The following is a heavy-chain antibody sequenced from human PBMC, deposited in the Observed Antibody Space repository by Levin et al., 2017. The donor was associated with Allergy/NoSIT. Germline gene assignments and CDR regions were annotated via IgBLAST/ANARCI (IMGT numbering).Heavy chain of an antibody. V-gene: IGHV2-5*02. Sequence: SGPTLVKPTQTLTLTCTFSGFSLSTSGVGVGWIRQPPGKALEWLALIYWDDDKRYSPSLKSRLTITKDTSKNQVVRTMTNMDPVDTATYYCAHTTLAARRGGEGDYWGQGTLVTVSS. J-gene: IGHJ4*02. D-gene: IGHD6-6*01. CDR1: GFSLSTSGVG. CDR3: AHTTLAARRGGEGDY. CDR2: IYWDDDK.